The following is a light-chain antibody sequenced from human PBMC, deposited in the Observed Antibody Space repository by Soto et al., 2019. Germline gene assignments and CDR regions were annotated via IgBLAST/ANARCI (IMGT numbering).Light chain of an antibody. J-gene: IGKJ1*01. V-gene: IGKV3-15*01. CDR1: QTISNT. Sequence: EVVMTQSPATLSVSPGDKVSLSCRANQTISNTLAWYQQKPGQAPRLLIYAASTRATGVSARFSGSGSGTEFTLTISSLQSEDFAVYYCQQYNKWPRTFGQGTKVDI. CDR3: QQYNKWPRT. CDR2: AAS.